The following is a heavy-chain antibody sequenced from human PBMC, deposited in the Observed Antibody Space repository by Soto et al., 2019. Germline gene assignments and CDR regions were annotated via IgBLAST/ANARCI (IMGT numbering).Heavy chain of an antibody. V-gene: IGHV1-8*01. CDR1: GYTFTSHY. D-gene: IGHD2-2*01. Sequence: ASANACSKAPGYTFTSHYSSWLRHATGQGLEWMGWMNPNSGNTGYAQKFQGRVTMTRNTSISTAYMELSSLRSEDTAVYYCARGFDCSSTRCSWGQGTLVTVSS. J-gene: IGHJ5*02. CDR2: MNPNSGNT. CDR3: ARGFDCSSTRCS.